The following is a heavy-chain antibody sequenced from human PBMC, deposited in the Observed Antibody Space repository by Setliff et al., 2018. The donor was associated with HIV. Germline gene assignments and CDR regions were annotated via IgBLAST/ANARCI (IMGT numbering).Heavy chain of an antibody. V-gene: IGHV4-59*12. J-gene: IGHJ4*02. CDR3: ARGRYFRDISDSLFDF. Sequence: SETLSLTCTVSSGSINGDYWSWIRQSPGKGLEWIGYIYSGGSSNYNPSLKSRVTISLDTSKNQFSLKLTSVTAADTAVYYCARGRYFRDISDSLFDFWGQGTLVTVSS. D-gene: IGHD2-21*01. CDR2: IYSGGSS. CDR1: SGSINGDY.